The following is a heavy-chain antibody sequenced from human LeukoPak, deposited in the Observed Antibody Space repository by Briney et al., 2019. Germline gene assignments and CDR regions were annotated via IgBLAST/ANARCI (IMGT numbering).Heavy chain of an antibody. J-gene: IGHJ4*02. CDR1: GSPSVGTG. D-gene: IGHD4-23*01. CDR2: IASDGSST. V-gene: IGHV3-74*01. Sequence: GGSWSFSWAALGSPSVGTGWTGVGKPQGRGLVWVSRIASDGSSTTYADSVKGRFSISRDNAKNTLYLQMNSLRVEDTAVYYCARGRPHGNDYWGQGTLVTVSS. CDR3: ARGRPHGNDY.